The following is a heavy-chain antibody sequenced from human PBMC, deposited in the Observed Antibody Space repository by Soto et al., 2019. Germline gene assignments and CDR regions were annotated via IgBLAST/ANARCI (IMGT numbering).Heavy chain of an antibody. Sequence: SETLSLTCTVSGGSLSSSSYYWGWIRQPPGKGLEWIGSIYYSGSTYYNPSLKSRVTISVDTSKNQFSLKLSSVTAADTAVYYCARHDGICSGGSCYSEWFDPWGQGTLVTVSS. J-gene: IGHJ5*02. V-gene: IGHV4-39*01. D-gene: IGHD2-15*01. CDR1: GGSLSSSSYY. CDR2: IYYSGST. CDR3: ARHDGICSGGSCYSEWFDP.